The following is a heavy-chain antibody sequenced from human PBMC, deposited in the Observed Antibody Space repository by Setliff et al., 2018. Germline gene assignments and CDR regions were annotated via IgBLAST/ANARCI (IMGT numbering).Heavy chain of an antibody. CDR3: AREQWLDPPGYYYMDV. CDR2: IYIGGSA. Sequence: ETLSLTCTVSGGSISSYYWSWIRQPAGKGLEWIGHIYIGGSANYNPPLKSRVTMSIDTSKNQFSLKLNSVTAADMAVYYCAREQWLDPPGYYYMDVWAKGTTVTVSS. V-gene: IGHV4-4*07. CDR1: GGSISSYY. J-gene: IGHJ6*03. D-gene: IGHD6-19*01.